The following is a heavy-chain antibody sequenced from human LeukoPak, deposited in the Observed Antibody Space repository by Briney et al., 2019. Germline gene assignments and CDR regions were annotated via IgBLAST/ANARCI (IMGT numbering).Heavy chain of an antibody. D-gene: IGHD3-3*01. CDR3: ARSYYDFWSGYHPLGY. CDR1: GFTFSSYW. Sequence: GGSLRLSCAASGFTFSSYWMSWVRQAPGKGLEWVANIKQDGSEKYYVDSVKGRFTISRDNAKNSLYLQMNSLRAEDTAVYYCARSYYDFWSGYHPLGYWGQGTLVTVSS. J-gene: IGHJ4*02. V-gene: IGHV3-7*01. CDR2: IKQDGSEK.